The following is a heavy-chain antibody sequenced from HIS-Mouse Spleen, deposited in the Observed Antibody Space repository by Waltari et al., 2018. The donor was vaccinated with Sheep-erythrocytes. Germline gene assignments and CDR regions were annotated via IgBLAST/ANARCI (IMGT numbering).Heavy chain of an antibody. J-gene: IGHJ4*02. D-gene: IGHD1-26*01. Sequence: EVQLVESGGGLVKPGGSLRLSCAASGFTFSSYSMNWVRQAPGKGLVWGSSISSSSSYIYYAESVKGRFTISRDNAKNSLYLQMNSLRAEDTAVYYCARVASGATFDYWGQGTLVTVSS. CDR3: ARVASGATFDY. CDR2: ISSSSSYI. V-gene: IGHV3-21*01. CDR1: GFTFSSYS.